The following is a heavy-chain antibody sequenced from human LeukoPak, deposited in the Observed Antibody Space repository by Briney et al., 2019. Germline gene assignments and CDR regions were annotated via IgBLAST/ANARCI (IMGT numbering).Heavy chain of an antibody. D-gene: IGHD2-2*01. CDR1: GFTFSNYG. J-gene: IGHJ3*02. CDR3: AKGRVSPAAADAFDI. Sequence: PGGSLRLSCEAYGFTFSNYGMTWVRQAPGKGLEWVSAISGSGGSTYYADSVKGRFTISRDNSKNTLYLQMNSLRAEDTAVYYCAKGRVSPAAADAFDIWGQGTMVTVSS. V-gene: IGHV3-23*01. CDR2: ISGSGGST.